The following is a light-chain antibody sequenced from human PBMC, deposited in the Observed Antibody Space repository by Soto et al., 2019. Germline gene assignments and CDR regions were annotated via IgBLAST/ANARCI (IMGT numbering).Light chain of an antibody. V-gene: IGKV3-11*01. CDR3: QQRNNWPIT. CDR2: DAS. J-gene: IGKJ5*01. Sequence: EIVLTQSPATLSLSPGERATLSCGASQSIGSYLAWYQHKPGQAPRLLIYDASSRATGIPARFSGSGSGTDFTLTISSLEPEDFGLYYCQQRNNWPITFGQGTRLEIK. CDR1: QSIGSY.